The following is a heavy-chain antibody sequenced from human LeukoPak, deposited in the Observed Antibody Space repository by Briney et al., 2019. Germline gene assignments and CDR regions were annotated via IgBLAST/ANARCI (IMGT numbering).Heavy chain of an antibody. V-gene: IGHV4-34*01. Sequence: SETLSLTCAVYGGSFSGFFWTWIRQPPGKGLEWIGEINHSGSTNYNPSLKSRVTISVDTSKNQFSLKLSSVTAADTAVYYCAREVDGALGYWGQGTLVTVSS. CDR1: GGSFSGFF. CDR2: INHSGST. J-gene: IGHJ4*02. CDR3: AREVDGALGY. D-gene: IGHD3-16*01.